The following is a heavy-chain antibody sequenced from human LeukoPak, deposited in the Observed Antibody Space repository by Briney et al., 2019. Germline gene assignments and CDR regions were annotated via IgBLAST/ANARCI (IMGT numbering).Heavy chain of an antibody. Sequence: YGFXXXWXXXXRXMPXKGLXXXGXIYXXXSDTRYSPSFQGQVTISADKSISTAYLQWSSLKASDTAMYYCARARKDIVVVPAAINWFDPWGQGTLVTVSS. CDR2: IYXXXSDT. J-gene: IGHJ5*02. V-gene: IGHV5-51*01. CDR3: ARARKDIVVVPAAINWFDP. CDR1: YGFXXXW. D-gene: IGHD2-2*01.